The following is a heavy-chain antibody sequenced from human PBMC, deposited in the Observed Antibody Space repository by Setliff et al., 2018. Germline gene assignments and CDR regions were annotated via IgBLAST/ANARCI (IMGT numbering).Heavy chain of an antibody. Sequence: PGGSLRLSCAASGITFKNAWMTWVRQAPGKGLEWLASINPDGSEKYYVDSVKGRFTISRDNAKNSLSLQMNSLRTEDTAVYYCFGAGTCSYWGQGTQVTVSS. CDR1: GITFKNAW. D-gene: IGHD3-10*01. V-gene: IGHV3-7*01. CDR2: INPDGSEK. CDR3: FGAGTCSY. J-gene: IGHJ4*02.